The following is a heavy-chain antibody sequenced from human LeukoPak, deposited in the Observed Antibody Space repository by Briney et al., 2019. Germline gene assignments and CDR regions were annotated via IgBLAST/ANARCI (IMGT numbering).Heavy chain of an antibody. Sequence: GGSLRLSSAASEFTFTSYELNWVRQAPGKGLEWVSAINGGGDDTEYADSVKGRFTISRANSKNTLYLQMNNLRPEDTAVYYCARCTASCYANAFDVWGQGTSVTVS. CDR1: EFTFTSYE. V-gene: IGHV3-23*01. J-gene: IGHJ3*01. D-gene: IGHD2-2*01. CDR3: ARCTASCYANAFDV. CDR2: INGGGDDT.